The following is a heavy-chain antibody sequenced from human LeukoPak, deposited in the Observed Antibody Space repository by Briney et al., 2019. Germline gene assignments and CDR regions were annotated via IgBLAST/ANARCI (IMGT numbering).Heavy chain of an antibody. CDR1: GYSFTSYW. D-gene: IGHD2-15*01. Sequence: ESLQISCKGSGYSFTSYWIAWVRQMPGKGLEWMGISYPDDSDTRYSPSFQGQVTISADKSISTAYLQWSSLKASDTAMYYCARLPYCSGGSCPPVYFDSWGQGTLVTVSS. J-gene: IGHJ4*02. CDR3: ARLPYCSGGSCPPVYFDS. V-gene: IGHV5-51*01. CDR2: SYPDDSDT.